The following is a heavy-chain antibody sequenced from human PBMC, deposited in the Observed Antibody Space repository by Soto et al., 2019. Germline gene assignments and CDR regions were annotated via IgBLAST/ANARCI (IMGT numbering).Heavy chain of an antibody. CDR2: IIPILGIA. J-gene: IGHJ4*02. Sequence: SVKVSCKASGGTFSSYTISWVRQAPGQGLEWMGRIIPILGIANYAQKFQGRVTITADKSTSTAYMELSSLRSEDTAVYYCASISSGWVFDYWGQGTLVTVSS. D-gene: IGHD6-19*01. CDR1: GGTFSSYT. V-gene: IGHV1-69*02. CDR3: ASISSGWVFDY.